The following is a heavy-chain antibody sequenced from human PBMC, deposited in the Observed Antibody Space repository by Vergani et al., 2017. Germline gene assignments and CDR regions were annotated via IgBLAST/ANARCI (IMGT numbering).Heavy chain of an antibody. CDR3: ARVASIYSYYCYYGMDV. CDR2: SYTSGRT. V-gene: IGHV4-61*02. J-gene: IGHJ6*02. CDR1: GGSISSGSYY. D-gene: IGHD3-3*02. Sequence: QVPLQESCPGLVKPSQTLYLICTVSGGSISSGSYYWSWIRQPAGKGLEWIGRSYTSGRTNYNPSLKSRVTISVDTSKNEFSLKLSSVPAAETAVYYCARVASIYSYYCYYGMDVWGQGTTVTVSS.